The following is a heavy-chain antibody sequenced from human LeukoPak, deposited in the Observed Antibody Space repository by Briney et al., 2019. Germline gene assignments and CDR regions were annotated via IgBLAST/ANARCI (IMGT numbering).Heavy chain of an antibody. J-gene: IGHJ2*01. CDR3: AKPDRFRVQCRSTSCYGWYFSL. V-gene: IGHV3-23*01. Sequence: GGSLRLSCAASGFTFSSYGMSWVRQAPGKGLEWVSAISSSGSSTYYADSVKGRFTISRDNSKNSLYLQMNSLRAEDTAVYDCAKPDRFRVQCRSTSCYGWYFSLWGRGTLVTVSS. CDR2: ISSSGSST. CDR1: GFTFSSYG. D-gene: IGHD2-2*01.